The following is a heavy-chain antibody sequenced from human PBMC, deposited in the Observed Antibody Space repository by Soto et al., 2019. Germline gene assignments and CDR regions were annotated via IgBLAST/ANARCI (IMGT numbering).Heavy chain of an antibody. V-gene: IGHV3-15*04. D-gene: IGHD2-15*01. Sequence: EVQLVESGGGLVEPGGSLRLSCVVSGFTFSNAWMRWVRQAPGKGLEWVGRIESKADGGTPEYAASVEGRFTISRDDSKNTLYLQLDGLKTEDTAVYYCSTGLRWTSTDDYWGQGTLVTVSS. CDR2: IESKADGGTP. CDR3: STGLRWTSTDDY. J-gene: IGHJ4*02. CDR1: GFTFSNAW.